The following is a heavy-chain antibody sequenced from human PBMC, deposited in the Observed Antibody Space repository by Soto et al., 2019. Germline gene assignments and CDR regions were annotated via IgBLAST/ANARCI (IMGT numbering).Heavy chain of an antibody. CDR3: AKATYTSSWYGDH. V-gene: IGHV3-30*18. CDR1: GFTFSSYG. CDR2: ISYDGSNK. Sequence: QVQLVESGGGVVQPGRSLRLSCAASGFTFSSYGMHWVRQAPDKGVEWVTIISYDGSNKYYADSVKGRFTISRDNSKNTLYLQMNSLRAEDTTVYYCAKATYTSSWYGDHWGQGTLVTVSS. J-gene: IGHJ4*02. D-gene: IGHD6-13*01.